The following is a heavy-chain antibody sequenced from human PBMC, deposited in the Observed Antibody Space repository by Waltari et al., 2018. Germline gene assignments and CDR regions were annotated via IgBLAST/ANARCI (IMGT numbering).Heavy chain of an antibody. CDR2: IYYTGSN. Sequence: QVQLQESGPGLVKPSETLSLTCTVSGGSISGYYWSWIRLSPGKGLEWIGHIYYTGSNNYNPARRSRVTMSMDASKNQFSLKLSSVTAADTAVYYCAKFIRLQLDWFDPWGRGTLVTVSS. D-gene: IGHD4-4*01. CDR1: GGSISGYY. V-gene: IGHV4-59*08. J-gene: IGHJ5*02. CDR3: AKFIRLQLDWFDP.